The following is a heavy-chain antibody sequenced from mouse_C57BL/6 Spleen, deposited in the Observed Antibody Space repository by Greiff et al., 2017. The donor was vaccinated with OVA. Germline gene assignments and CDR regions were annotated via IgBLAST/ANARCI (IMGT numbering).Heavy chain of an antibody. CDR3: ARRDSGYDGFAY. D-gene: IGHD2-2*01. V-gene: IGHV1-42*01. Sequence: EVQLVESGPELVKPGASVKISCKASGYSFTGYYMNWVKQSPEKSLEWIGEINPSTGGTTYNQKFKAKATLTVDKSSSTAYMQLKSLTSEDSAVYYCARRDSGYDGFAYWGQGTLVTVSA. CDR2: INPSTGGT. J-gene: IGHJ3*01. CDR1: GYSFTGYY.